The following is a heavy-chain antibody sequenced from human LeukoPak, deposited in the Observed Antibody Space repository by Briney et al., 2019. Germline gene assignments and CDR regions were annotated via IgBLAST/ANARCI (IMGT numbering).Heavy chain of an antibody. D-gene: IGHD3-9*01. CDR3: ARGPVQYDILTY. J-gene: IGHJ4*02. V-gene: IGHV4-34*01. Sequence: PSETLSLTCAVYGGSFSGYSWHWIRQPPGKGLEWIGEVNHSASGNTNSNPSLKSRVTISVDTSKNQFSLKLSSVTAADTAVYYCARGPVQYDILTYWGQGTLVTVSS. CDR1: GGSFSGYS. CDR2: VNHSASGNT.